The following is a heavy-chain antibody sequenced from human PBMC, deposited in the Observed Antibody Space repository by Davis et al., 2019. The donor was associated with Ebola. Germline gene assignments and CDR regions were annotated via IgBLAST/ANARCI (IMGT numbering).Heavy chain of an antibody. J-gene: IGHJ2*01. CDR3: ARGAPQWLVFRYFDL. D-gene: IGHD6-19*01. CDR2: MNPNSGNT. V-gene: IGHV1-8*01. CDR1: GYTFTSYD. Sequence: ASVKVSCKASGYTFTSYDINWVRQATGQGLEWMGWMNPNSGNTGYAQKFQGRVTMTRNTSISTAYMELSSLRSEDTAVYYCARGAPQWLVFRYFDLWGRGTLVTVSS.